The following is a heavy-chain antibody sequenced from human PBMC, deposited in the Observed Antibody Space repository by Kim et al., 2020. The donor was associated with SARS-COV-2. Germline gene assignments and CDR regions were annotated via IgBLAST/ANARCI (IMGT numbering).Heavy chain of an antibody. CDR3: ARGSMTTVTFADY. D-gene: IGHD4-17*01. J-gene: IGHJ4*02. CDR1: GFTFSDYY. CDR2: ISSGGTVT. V-gene: IGHV3-11*01. Sequence: GGSLRLSCAASGFTFSDYYMTWIRQAPGKGLEWVSDISSGGTVTNYADSVRGRFTISRDYAKNSLFLQMNSLRAEDTAVYYCARGSMTTVTFADYWGQGILVTFAS.